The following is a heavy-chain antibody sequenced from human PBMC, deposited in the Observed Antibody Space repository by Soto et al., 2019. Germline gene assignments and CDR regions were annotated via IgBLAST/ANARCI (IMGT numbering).Heavy chain of an antibody. CDR2: ITTTGDSK. CDR3: ARAFRWEVPKGDCDF. D-gene: IGHD1-26*01. J-gene: IGHJ4*02. V-gene: IGHV3-21*01. Sequence: PGGSLRLSCAVSGLSFSSSAMNWVRQAPGKALEWVAFITTTGDSKYYADSEKRRFTISRDNAKNSLFLQMNRLSAEDTGVYFCARAFRWEVPKGDCDFWGQGTLVTVSS. CDR1: GLSFSSSA.